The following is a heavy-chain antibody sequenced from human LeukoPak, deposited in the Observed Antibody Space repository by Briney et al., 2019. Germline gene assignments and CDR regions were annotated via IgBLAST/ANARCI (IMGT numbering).Heavy chain of an antibody. D-gene: IGHD6-13*01. CDR1: GFTFSNYG. CDR2: INWNSGSI. CDR3: AKGDSSSWPDAFDM. V-gene: IGHV3-9*01. J-gene: IGHJ3*02. Sequence: GGSLSLSCAVSGFTFSNYGMLWVRQAPGKGLEWVSGINWNSGSIGYADSVRGRFTIYRDNAKNSMYLHMNSLRAADAALYYFAKGDSSSWPDAFDMWGRGTMVTVSS.